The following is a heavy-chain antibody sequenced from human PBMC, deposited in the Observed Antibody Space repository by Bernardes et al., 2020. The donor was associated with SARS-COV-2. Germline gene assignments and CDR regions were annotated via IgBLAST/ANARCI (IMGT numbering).Heavy chain of an antibody. J-gene: IGHJ4*01. D-gene: IGHD4-17*01. CDR1: GYTFTDYY. CDR3: AREYGPSYYFDY. CDR2: INPNSGGT. Sequence: ASVKVSCKASGYTFTDYYMSWVRQAPGQGLEWMGWINPNSGGTNYAQKFQGRVTMTCDTSISTAYMDLSSLRAEDTALYYCAREYGPSYYFDYWGHGTLVTVSS. V-gene: IGHV1-2*02.